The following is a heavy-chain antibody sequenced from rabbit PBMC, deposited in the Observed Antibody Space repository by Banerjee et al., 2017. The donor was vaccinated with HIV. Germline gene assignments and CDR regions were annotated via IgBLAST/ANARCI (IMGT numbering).Heavy chain of an antibody. D-gene: IGHD7-1*01. CDR3: AQGAGYAGYGYPYFNL. CDR2: IYASRSGNT. CDR1: GFSFTYTYY. J-gene: IGHJ4*01. Sequence: QSLEESGGDLVKPGASLTLTCTASGFSFTYTYYMCWVRQAPGKGLEWIACIYASRSGNTYYASWAKGRFTISKTSSTTVTLQMTSLTAADTATYFCAQGAGYAGYGYPYFNLWGQGTLVTVS. V-gene: IGHV1S40*01.